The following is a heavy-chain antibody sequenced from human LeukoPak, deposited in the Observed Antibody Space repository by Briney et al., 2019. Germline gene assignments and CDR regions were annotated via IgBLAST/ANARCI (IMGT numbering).Heavy chain of an antibody. CDR3: AQGGGRNWWGAFQY. V-gene: IGHV3-30*02. J-gene: IGHJ1*01. CDR2: IQNDGANK. Sequence: GGSLRLSCAALGYTFNNHGMHWVSQAPGKGLEWVAFIQNDGANKYYGESVKGRFTVSRDNSKNTVYLQMDGLRAEDAAVYYCAQGGGRNWWGAFQYWGQGTLVAVSS. D-gene: IGHD2-8*02. CDR1: GYTFNNHG.